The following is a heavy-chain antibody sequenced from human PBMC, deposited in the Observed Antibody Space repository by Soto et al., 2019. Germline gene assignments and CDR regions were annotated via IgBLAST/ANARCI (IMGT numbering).Heavy chain of an antibody. V-gene: IGHV3-30-3*01. CDR3: ARDTSRSGSSKGPFDI. CDR1: GFTFSSYA. J-gene: IGHJ3*02. Sequence: QVQLVESGGGVVQPGRSLRLSCAASGFTFSSYAMHWVRQAPGKGLEWVAVISYDGSNKYYADSVKGRFTISRDNSKNTLYLQMNSLRAEDTAVYYCARDTSRSGSSKGPFDIWGQGTMVTVSS. CDR2: ISYDGSNK. D-gene: IGHD1-26*01.